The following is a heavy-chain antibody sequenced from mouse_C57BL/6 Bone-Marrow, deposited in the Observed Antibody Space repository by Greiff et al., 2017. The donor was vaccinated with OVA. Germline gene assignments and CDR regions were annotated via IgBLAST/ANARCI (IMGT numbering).Heavy chain of an antibody. J-gene: IGHJ1*03. Sequence: QVQLQQPGAELVKPGASVKLSCKASGYTFTSYWMHWVKQRPGQGLEWIGMIHPNSGSTNYNEKFKSKATLTVDKSSSTAYMQLSSLTSEDSAVYYCARGGIYYYCSSWYFDVWGTGTTVTVSS. D-gene: IGHD1-1*01. CDR3: ARGGIYYYCSSWYFDV. CDR1: GYTFTSYW. V-gene: IGHV1-64*01. CDR2: IHPNSGST.